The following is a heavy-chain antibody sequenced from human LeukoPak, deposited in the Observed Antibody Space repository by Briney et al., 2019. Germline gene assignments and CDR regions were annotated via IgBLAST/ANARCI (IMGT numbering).Heavy chain of an antibody. J-gene: IGHJ4*02. Sequence: GGSLRLSCAASGFTFSDYYMSWIRQAPGKGLEWLSYINPTSGYTPYADSVRGRFTISRDNAKNSLYLQMNTLRDEDTALYYCASQYCGGGTCYSQWGQGTLVTVSS. V-gene: IGHV3-11*06. CDR3: ASQYCGGGTCYSQ. CDR2: INPTSGYT. CDR1: GFTFSDYY. D-gene: IGHD2-15*01.